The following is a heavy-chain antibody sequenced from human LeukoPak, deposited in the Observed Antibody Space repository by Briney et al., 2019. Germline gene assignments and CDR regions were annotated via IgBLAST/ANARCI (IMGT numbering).Heavy chain of an antibody. CDR1: GGSISSGDYY. J-gene: IGHJ4*02. V-gene: IGHV4-30-4*01. D-gene: IGHD5-12*01. Sequence: PSETLSLTCTVSGGSISSGDYYWSWIRQPPGKGLEWIGYIYYSGSTYYNPSLKSRVTISVDTSKNQFSLKLSSVTAADTAVYYCASTRFYSGYRLEYYFDYWGQGTLVTVSS. CDR2: IYYSGST. CDR3: ASTRFYSGYRLEYYFDY.